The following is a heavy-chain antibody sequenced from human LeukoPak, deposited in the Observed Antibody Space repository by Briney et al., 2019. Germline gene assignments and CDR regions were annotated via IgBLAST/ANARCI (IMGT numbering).Heavy chain of an antibody. CDR1: GGSISSSSYY. CDR3: ARLKGVEYSYGYPDY. D-gene: IGHD5-18*01. J-gene: IGHJ4*02. V-gene: IGHV4-39*01. CDR2: IYYSGST. Sequence: SETLSLTCTVSGGSISSSSYYWGWIRQPPGKGLGWIGSIYYSGSTYYNPSLKSRVTISVDTSKNQFSLKLSSVTAADTAVYYCARLKGVEYSYGYPDYWGQGTLVTVSS.